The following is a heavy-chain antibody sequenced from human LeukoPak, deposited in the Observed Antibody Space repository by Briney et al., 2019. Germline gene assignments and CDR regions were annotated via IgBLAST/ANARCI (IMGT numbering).Heavy chain of an antibody. CDR3: ARGEGPVAIWFRELYLYYFDY. D-gene: IGHD3-10*01. J-gene: IGHJ4*02. V-gene: IGHV3-7*01. CDR1: GFTFSSYR. Sequence: PGGSLRLSCAASGFTFSSYRMSGVRQAPRKGVEWVANIKQDGSEKFYVDAVKGRFTIYRDNAKSSLYLQMNSLRAEDTAVYYCARGEGPVAIWFRELYLYYFDYWGQGTLVTVSS. CDR2: IKQDGSEK.